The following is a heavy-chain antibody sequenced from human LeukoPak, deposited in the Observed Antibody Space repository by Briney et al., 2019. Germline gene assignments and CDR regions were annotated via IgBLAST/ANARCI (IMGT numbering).Heavy chain of an antibody. CDR2: IYYSGST. Sequence: PSETLSLTCTVSGGSLSSYYWSWIRQPPGKGLEWNGYIYYSGSTNYNPSLKSRVTISVDTSKNQFSLKLSSVTAAATAVYYCARIQAVNSSYAFDIWGQGTMVTVSS. D-gene: IGHD2/OR15-2a*01. CDR1: GGSLSSYY. CDR3: ARIQAVNSSYAFDI. V-gene: IGHV4-59*12. J-gene: IGHJ3*02.